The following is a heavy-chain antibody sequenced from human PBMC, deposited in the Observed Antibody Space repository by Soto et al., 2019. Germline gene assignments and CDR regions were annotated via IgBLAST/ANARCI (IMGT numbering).Heavy chain of an antibody. CDR2: MNPNSGNT. D-gene: IGHD2-15*01. V-gene: IGHV1-8*01. CDR3: ARYPYTSYCSDGSCSYDAFDI. Sequence: QVQMVQSGAEVKKPGASVKVSCRASGYSFTSYDVNWVRQATGQGLEWMGWMNPNSGNTAFAQKFQSRVTMTRDTPISTAYMELSGLRSEDTAVYYCARYPYTSYCSDGSCSYDAFDIWGQGTGVTVSS. CDR1: GYSFTSYD. J-gene: IGHJ3*02.